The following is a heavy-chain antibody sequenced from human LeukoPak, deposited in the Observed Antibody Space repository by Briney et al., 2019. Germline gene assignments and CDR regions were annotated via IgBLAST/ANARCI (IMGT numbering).Heavy chain of an antibody. Sequence: SETLSLTCTVTGGSISSYYWSWIRQPAGKGLEWIGRIYTSGSNNYNPSLKSRVNMSVDTSKNQFSLKLSSVTAADTAVYYCARDLSEAAAGRFDPWGQGTLVTVSS. J-gene: IGHJ5*02. CDR2: IYTSGSN. D-gene: IGHD6-13*01. CDR3: ARDLSEAAAGRFDP. CDR1: GGSISSYY. V-gene: IGHV4-4*07.